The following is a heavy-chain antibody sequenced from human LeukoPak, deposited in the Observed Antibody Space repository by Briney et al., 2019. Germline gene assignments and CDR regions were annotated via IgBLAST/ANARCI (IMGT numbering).Heavy chain of an antibody. CDR3: ARALGDSSTYYYYGMDV. Sequence: SETLSLTCAVYGGSFGGYYWSWFRQPPGKGLEWIGEINHSGSTNYNPSLKSRVTISVDTSKNQFSLKLSSVTAADTAVYYCARALGDSSTYYYYGMDVWGQGTTVTVSS. D-gene: IGHD2-2*01. J-gene: IGHJ6*02. V-gene: IGHV4-34*01. CDR1: GGSFGGYY. CDR2: INHSGST.